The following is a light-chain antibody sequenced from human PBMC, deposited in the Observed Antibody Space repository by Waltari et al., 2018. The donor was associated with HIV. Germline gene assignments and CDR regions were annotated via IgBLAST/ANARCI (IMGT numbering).Light chain of an antibody. CDR1: SSDVGGSYL. Sequence: QSALTQPASVSGSPGQSITISCPGTSSDVGGSYLVSWYQQHPGKAPKLMIYEVSKRPSGVSNRFSGSKSGNTASLTISGLQAEDEADYYCCSYAGSSTFVVFGGGTKLTVL. CDR2: EVS. CDR3: CSYAGSSTFVV. V-gene: IGLV2-23*02. J-gene: IGLJ2*01.